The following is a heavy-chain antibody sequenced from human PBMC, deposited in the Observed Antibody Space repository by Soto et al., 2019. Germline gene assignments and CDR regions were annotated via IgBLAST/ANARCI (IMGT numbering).Heavy chain of an antibody. CDR2: MDPSDAYT. V-gene: IGHV5-10-1*01. J-gene: IGHJ4*02. CDR3: GRMIHTSDILTGYSIDS. CDR1: GYSFTIYL. D-gene: IGHD3-9*01. Sequence: PGGSLEISCEGSGYSFTIYLISGVRHMTGKGLEWMGRMDPSDAYTHYSPSFQGHVIISADKSISTAYLQWSSLKASDTAMYYCGRMIHTSDILTGYSIDSCGQGTLVTVSS.